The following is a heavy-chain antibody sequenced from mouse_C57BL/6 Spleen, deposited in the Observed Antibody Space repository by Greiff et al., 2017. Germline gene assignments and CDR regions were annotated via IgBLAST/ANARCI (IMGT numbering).Heavy chain of an antibody. Sequence: QVHVKQSGAELVRPGASVKLSCKASGYTFTDYYINWVKQRPGQGLEWIARIYPGSGNTYYTEKFKGKATLTAEKSSSTAYMQLSSLTSEDAAVYFSARGGTAQATGFAYWGQGTLVTVSA. CDR2: IYPGSGNT. J-gene: IGHJ3*01. CDR1: GYTFTDYY. CDR3: ARGGTAQATGFAY. D-gene: IGHD3-2*02. V-gene: IGHV1-76*01.